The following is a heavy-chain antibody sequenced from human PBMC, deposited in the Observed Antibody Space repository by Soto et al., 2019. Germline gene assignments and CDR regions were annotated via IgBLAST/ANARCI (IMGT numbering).Heavy chain of an antibody. CDR3: VRDPPRYYGSGSYYNAAVVSYFDL. V-gene: IGHV3-21*01. CDR1: GFTFSSYS. Sequence: GGSLRLSCAASGFTFSSYSMNWVRQAPGKGLEWVSSISSSSSYIYYVDSVKGRFTISRDNAKNSLYLQMNSLRAEDTAGYYCVRDPPRYYGSGSYYNAAVVSYFDLWGRGTLVTVSS. D-gene: IGHD3-10*01. CDR2: ISSSSSYI. J-gene: IGHJ2*01.